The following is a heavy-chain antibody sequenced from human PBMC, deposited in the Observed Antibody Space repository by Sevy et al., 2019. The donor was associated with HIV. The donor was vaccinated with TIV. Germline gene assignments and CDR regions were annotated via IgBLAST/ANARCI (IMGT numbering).Heavy chain of an antibody. J-gene: IGHJ5*02. CDR3: ARAPPVVVVPGAPSWFDP. Sequence: SETLSLTCAVYGGSFSGYYWNWIRQPPGKGLEWIGEINHSGSTHYNPSLKSRITISVDTSKNQFSLGLNPVTAADTAVYYGARAPPVVVVPGAPSWFDPWGQGTLVTVSS. D-gene: IGHD2-2*01. CDR2: INHSGST. V-gene: IGHV4-34*01. CDR1: GGSFSGYY.